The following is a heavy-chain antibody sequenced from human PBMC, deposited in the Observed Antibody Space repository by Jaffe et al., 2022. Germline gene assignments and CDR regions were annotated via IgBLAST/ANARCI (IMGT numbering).Heavy chain of an antibody. CDR1: GFTFSDYY. CDR2: ISSSGSTI. CDR3: ARDARVFYSNWEVARYYYYMDV. J-gene: IGHJ6*03. D-gene: IGHD4-4*01. Sequence: QVQLVESGGGLVKPGGSLRLSCAASGFTFSDYYMSWIRQAPGKGLEWVSYISSSGSTIYYADSVKGRFTISRDNAKNSLYLQMNSLRAEDTAVYYCARDARVFYSNWEVARYYYYMDVWGKGTTVTVSS. V-gene: IGHV3-11*01.